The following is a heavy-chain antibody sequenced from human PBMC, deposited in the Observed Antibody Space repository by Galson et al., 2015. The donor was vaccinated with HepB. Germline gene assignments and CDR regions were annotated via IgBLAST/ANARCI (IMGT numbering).Heavy chain of an antibody. CDR1: GYTFTSYY. Sequence: SVKVSCKASGYTFTSYYMHWVRQAPGQGLEWMGIINPSGGSTSYAQKFQGRVTMTRDTSTSTVYMELSSLRSEDTAVYYCARVMDDCGGDCYSNRFDYWGQGTLVTASS. CDR2: INPSGGST. CDR3: ARVMDDCGGDCYSNRFDY. D-gene: IGHD2-21*02. J-gene: IGHJ4*02. V-gene: IGHV1-46*01.